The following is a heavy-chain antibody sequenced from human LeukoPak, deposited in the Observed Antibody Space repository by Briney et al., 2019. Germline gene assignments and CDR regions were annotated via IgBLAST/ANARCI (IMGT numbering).Heavy chain of an antibody. Sequence: PSQTLSLTCTVSGGSISSGSYYWSWIRQPAGKGLEWIGHIYTSGSTNYNPSLKSRVTISVDTSKNQFSLKLSSVTAADTAVYYCAREKYYDILTGAHFQHWGQGTLVTVSS. CDR1: GGSISSGSYY. CDR2: IYTSGST. CDR3: AREKYYDILTGAHFQH. J-gene: IGHJ1*01. D-gene: IGHD3-9*01. V-gene: IGHV4-61*09.